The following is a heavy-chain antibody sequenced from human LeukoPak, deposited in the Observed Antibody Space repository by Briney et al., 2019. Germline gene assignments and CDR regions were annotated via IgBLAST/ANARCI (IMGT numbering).Heavy chain of an antibody. V-gene: IGHV3-23*01. CDR1: GFTFRRYA. J-gene: IGHJ4*02. D-gene: IGHD6-6*01. CDR2: ISGSGGST. CDR3: ATTPIAARRRYFDY. Sequence: GGSLSLSCAVSGFTFRRYAMSGARQATGKGGEGVSAISGSGGSTYYADSVKGRFTISRDNSKNTLYLQMNSLRAEDTAVYYCATTPIAARRRYFDYWGQGPLVTASS.